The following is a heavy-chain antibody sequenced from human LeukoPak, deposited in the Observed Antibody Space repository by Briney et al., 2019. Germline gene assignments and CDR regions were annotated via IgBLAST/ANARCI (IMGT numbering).Heavy chain of an antibody. V-gene: IGHV3-48*03. D-gene: IGHD3-16*01. CDR3: ARESPDYVWGSSDFDS. Sequence: GGSLRLSCAAPGFTFSSYEMNWVRQAPGKGLEWVSYISTSGSTIYYADSVRGRFTISRDNAKNSLYLQMNSLRAEDMAVYYCARESPDYVWGSSDFDSWGQGTLVTVSS. J-gene: IGHJ4*02. CDR1: GFTFSSYE. CDR2: ISTSGSTI.